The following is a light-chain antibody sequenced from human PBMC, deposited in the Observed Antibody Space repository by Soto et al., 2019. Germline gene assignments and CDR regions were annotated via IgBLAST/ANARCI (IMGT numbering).Light chain of an antibody. J-gene: IGLJ1*01. V-gene: IGLV2-23*02. CDR1: SGDVGSYNL. CDR3: CSYAGNSEV. CDR2: EVT. Sequence: QSALTQPASVSGSPGQSITIPCTGTSGDVGSYNLVSWYQQHPGKAPKLLIYEVTERPSGVSNRFFGSKSGNTASLTISGLQPDDEADYYCCSYAGNSEVFGTGTKVTGL.